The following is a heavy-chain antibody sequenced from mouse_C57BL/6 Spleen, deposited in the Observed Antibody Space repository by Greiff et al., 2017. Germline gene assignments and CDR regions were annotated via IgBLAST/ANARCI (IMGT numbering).Heavy chain of an antibody. CDR3: ARVRYYGSSHHWDYGG. CDR1: GYTFTSYW. Sequence: QVHVKQSGAELVKPGASVKLSCKASGYTFTSYWMHWVKQRPGQGLEWIGMIHPNSGSTNYNERFKSKATLTVDKSSSTAYMQLSSLTAEDSAVYYRARVRYYGSSHHWDYGGWGTGTTVTV. J-gene: IGHJ1*03. V-gene: IGHV1-64*01. CDR2: IHPNSGST. D-gene: IGHD1-1*01.